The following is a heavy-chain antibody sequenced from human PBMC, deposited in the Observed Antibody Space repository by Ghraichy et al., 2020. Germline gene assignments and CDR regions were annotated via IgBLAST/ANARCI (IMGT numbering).Heavy chain of an antibody. V-gene: IGHV4-59*01. D-gene: IGHD3-3*01. Sequence: SETLSHTCTVSGGSISSYYWSWIRQPPGKGLEWIGYIYYSGSTNYNPSLKSRVTISVDTSKNQFSLKLSSVTAADTAVYYCARGGPHYDFWTPYYYYYYGMDVWGQGTTVTVSS. J-gene: IGHJ6*02. CDR2: IYYSGST. CDR3: ARGGPHYDFWTPYYYYYYGMDV. CDR1: GGSISSYY.